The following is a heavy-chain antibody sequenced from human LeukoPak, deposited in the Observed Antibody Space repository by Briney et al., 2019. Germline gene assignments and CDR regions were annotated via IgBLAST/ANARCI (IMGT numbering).Heavy chain of an antibody. Sequence: GGSLRLSCAASGFTFSSSGMDWVRQAPGKGLEWVAFLRYDGGNIHYADSVKGRFTISRDNSKNTLYLQMNSLRVEDTAVYYCARDDSVYRIAAAGTNYWGQGTLVTVSS. CDR2: LRYDGGNI. D-gene: IGHD6-13*01. V-gene: IGHV3-30*02. CDR1: GFTFSSSG. CDR3: ARDDSVYRIAAAGTNY. J-gene: IGHJ4*02.